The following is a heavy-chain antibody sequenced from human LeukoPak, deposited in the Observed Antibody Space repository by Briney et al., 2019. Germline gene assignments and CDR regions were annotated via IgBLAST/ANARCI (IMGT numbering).Heavy chain of an antibody. CDR3: ARVGRYGSGGSCYADGLDP. Sequence: SETLSLTCTVSGGSISSYYWSWIRQPAGKGLEWIGRIYTSGSTNYNPSLKSRVTMSVDTSKNQFSLKLSSVTAADTAVYYCARVGRYGSGGSCYADGLDPWGQGTLVTVSS. CDR2: IYTSGST. J-gene: IGHJ5*02. D-gene: IGHD2-15*01. V-gene: IGHV4-4*07. CDR1: GGSISSYY.